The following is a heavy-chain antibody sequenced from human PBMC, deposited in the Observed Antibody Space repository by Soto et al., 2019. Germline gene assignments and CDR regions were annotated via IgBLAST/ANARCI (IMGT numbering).Heavy chain of an antibody. CDR1: GYTFTGYY. J-gene: IGHJ3*02. Sequence: ASVKVSCKASGYTFTGYYMHWVRQAPGQGLEWMGWINPNSGGTNYAQKFQGRVTMTRDTSISTVYMELSRLRSDDTAVYYCARDGYSSGWPQGERAFDIWGQGTMVTVSS. CDR2: INPNSGGT. V-gene: IGHV1-2*02. CDR3: ARDGYSSGWPQGERAFDI. D-gene: IGHD6-19*01.